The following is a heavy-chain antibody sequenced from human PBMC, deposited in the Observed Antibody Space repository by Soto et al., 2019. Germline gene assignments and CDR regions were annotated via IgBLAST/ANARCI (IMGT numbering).Heavy chain of an antibody. V-gene: IGHV4-59*08. J-gene: IGHJ4*02. Sequence: SETLSLTCTVSGGSISSYYWSWIRQPPGKGLEWIGYIYYSGSTNYNPSLKSRVTISVDTSKNQFSLKLSSVTAADTAVYYCAGASISSLLFDYWGQGTLVTVS. D-gene: IGHD6-6*01. CDR3: AGASISSLLFDY. CDR1: GGSISSYY. CDR2: IYYSGST.